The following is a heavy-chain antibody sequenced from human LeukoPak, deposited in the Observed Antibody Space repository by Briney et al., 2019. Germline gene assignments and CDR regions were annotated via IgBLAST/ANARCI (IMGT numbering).Heavy chain of an antibody. J-gene: IGHJ4*02. CDR1: GGSFSGYY. CDR2: IDHRGST. D-gene: IGHD6-13*01. V-gene: IGHV4-34*01. CDR3: VTPIGDSSTSEH. Sequence: SETLSLTCAVYGGSFSGYYWSWGRQPPGKGLEWIGEIDHRGSTNYNPSLKSRVTISVDTSKNQFSLRLSSVTTADTAVYYCVTPIGDSSTSEHWGQGTLVTVSS.